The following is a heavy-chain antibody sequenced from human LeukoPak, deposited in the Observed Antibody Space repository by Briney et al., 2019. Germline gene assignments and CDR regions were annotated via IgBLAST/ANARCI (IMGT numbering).Heavy chain of an antibody. Sequence: GGSLRLSCAASGFTFSNAWMSWVRQAPGKGLELDGRIKSKTDGGTTDYAAPVKGRVTISRDDSKTTLYLQMNSLKTENPAVYYCTTTYYDILTGYSPPRVGWGQGTLVTVSS. J-gene: IGHJ4*02. CDR3: TTTYYDILTGYSPPRVG. CDR1: GFTFSNAW. V-gene: IGHV3-15*01. CDR2: IKSKTDGGTT. D-gene: IGHD3-9*01.